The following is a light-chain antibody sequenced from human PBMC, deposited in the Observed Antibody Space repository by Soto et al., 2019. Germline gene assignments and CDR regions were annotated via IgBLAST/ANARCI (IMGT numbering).Light chain of an antibody. CDR2: GNI. CDR3: QSYDSSLSGYV. V-gene: IGLV1-40*01. CDR1: SSNIGAGYD. J-gene: IGLJ1*01. Sequence: QPVLTQPPSVSGAPGQRVTISCTGSSSNIGAGYDVHWYQQLPGTAPKLLIYGNINRPSGVPDRFSGSNSGTSASLAITGLQAEDEADYYCQSYDSSLSGYVFGTGTQLTVL.